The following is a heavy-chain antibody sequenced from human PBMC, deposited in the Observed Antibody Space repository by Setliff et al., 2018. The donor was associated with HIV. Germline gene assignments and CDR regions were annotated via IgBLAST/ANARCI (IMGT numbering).Heavy chain of an antibody. J-gene: IGHJ4*01. CDR2: ISGSGDST. V-gene: IGHV3-23*01. D-gene: IGHD2-15*01. CDR3: AKDGISGGAYPPYYFDY. CDR1: GFTFNYHA. Sequence: PGGSLRLSCAASGFTFNYHAMTWVRQAPGKGLEWVSGISGSGDSTFYAHSVKGRFTISRDNSKSTLYLQMNGLRVEDTAVYYCAKDGISGGAYPPYYFDYWGHGTLVTVSS.